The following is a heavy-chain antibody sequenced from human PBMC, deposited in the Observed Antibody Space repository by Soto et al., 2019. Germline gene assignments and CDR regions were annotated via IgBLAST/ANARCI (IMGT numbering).Heavy chain of an antibody. CDR1: GYTLTELS. D-gene: IGHD3-10*01. CDR3: ATSQLLWFGELLPLFDY. Sequence: ASVKVSCKVSGYTLTELSMHWVRQAPGKGLEWMGGFDPEDGETIYAQKFQGRVTMTEDTSTDTAYMELSSLRSEDTAVYYCATSQLLWFGELLPLFDYWGQRTPVTVSS. CDR2: FDPEDGET. V-gene: IGHV1-24*01. J-gene: IGHJ4*02.